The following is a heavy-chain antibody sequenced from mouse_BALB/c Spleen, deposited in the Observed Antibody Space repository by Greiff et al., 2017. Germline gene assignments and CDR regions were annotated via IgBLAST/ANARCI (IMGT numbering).Heavy chain of an antibody. CDR3: ARRRGYGSSPWFAY. D-gene: IGHD1-1*01. CDR2: IDPANGNT. CDR1: GFNIKDTY. J-gene: IGHJ3*01. Sequence: VQLQQSGAELVKPGASVKLSCTASGFNIKDTYMHWVKQRPEQGLEWIGRIDPANGNTKYDPKFQGKATLTVDKSSSTAYMELRSLTSEDSAVYYCARRRGYGSSPWFAYWGQGTLVTVSA. V-gene: IGHV14-3*02.